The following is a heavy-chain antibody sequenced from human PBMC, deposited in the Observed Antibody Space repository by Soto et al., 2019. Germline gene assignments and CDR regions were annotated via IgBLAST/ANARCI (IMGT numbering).Heavy chain of an antibody. CDR1: GGSINTYY. CDR3: ARGPGGFGEFSLDY. V-gene: IGHV4-4*07. J-gene: IGHJ4*01. Sequence: QVQLQEWGPGLVKPSETLSLTCTVSGGSINTYYCSWIRQAAGKGLEWIGRIYSGGSTNYNPSHMSRVSVSVDMSKIQFSLKRSSVTSADTAVYYCARGPGGFGEFSLDYWGHGTLVTVSS. CDR2: IYSGGST. D-gene: IGHD3-10*01.